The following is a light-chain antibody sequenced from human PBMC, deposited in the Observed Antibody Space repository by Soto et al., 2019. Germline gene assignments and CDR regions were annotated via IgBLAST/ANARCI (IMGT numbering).Light chain of an antibody. CDR3: QQYDNLPFT. CDR2: DAS. V-gene: IGKV1-33*01. Sequence: DIQMTQSPSSLSASVGDRVTITCQASQDISNYLNWYQQKPGKAPKLLIYDASNLETGVPSRFSGSGSAITFTFTISSLQPEDIATYYCQQYDNLPFTFGPGTKVDIK. CDR1: QDISNY. J-gene: IGKJ3*01.